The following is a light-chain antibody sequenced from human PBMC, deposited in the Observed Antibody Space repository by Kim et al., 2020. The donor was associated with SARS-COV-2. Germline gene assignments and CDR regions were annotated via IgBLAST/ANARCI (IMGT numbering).Light chain of an antibody. Sequence: GQTITMSCTGTSSDVGGYNAVSWEQKNPGRAPTLMIYDVTKQPAGVSHRFAGAKTGNTASLTISGLQTGDEAHYYCTSYTSSRTWVFGGGTQLTVL. CDR2: DVT. V-gene: IGLV2-14*03. CDR1: SSDVGGYNA. J-gene: IGLJ3*02. CDR3: TSYTSSRTWV.